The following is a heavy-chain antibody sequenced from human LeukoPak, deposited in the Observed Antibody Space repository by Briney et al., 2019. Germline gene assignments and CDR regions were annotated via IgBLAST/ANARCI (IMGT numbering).Heavy chain of an antibody. CDR2: IYYSGST. J-gene: IGHJ3*02. Sequence: SETLSLTCTVSGGSISSGGYYWSWIRQHPGEGLEWIGYIYYSGSTYYNPSLKSRVTISVDTSKNQFSLKLSSVTAADTAVYYCARDRGDYYDSSGRDAFDIWGQGTMVTVSS. D-gene: IGHD3-22*01. V-gene: IGHV4-31*03. CDR3: ARDRGDYYDSSGRDAFDI. CDR1: GGSISSGGYY.